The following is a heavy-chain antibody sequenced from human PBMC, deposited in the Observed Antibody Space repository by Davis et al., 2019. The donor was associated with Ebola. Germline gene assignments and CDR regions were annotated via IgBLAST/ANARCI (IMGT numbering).Heavy chain of an antibody. CDR2: ISAYNGNT. D-gene: IGHD6-19*01. CDR3: ARVRQWLVNYYYYGMDV. J-gene: IGHJ6*04. CDR1: GYSFSSYA. V-gene: IGHV1-18*04. Sequence: AASVKVSCKASGYSFSSYAISWVRQAPGQGLEWMGWISAYNGNTNYAQKLQGRVTMTTDTSTSTAYMELRSLRSDDTAVYYCARVRQWLVNYYYYGMDVWGKGTTVTVSS.